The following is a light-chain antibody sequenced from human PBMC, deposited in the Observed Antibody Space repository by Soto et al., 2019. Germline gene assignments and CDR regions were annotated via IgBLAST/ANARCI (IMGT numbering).Light chain of an antibody. CDR2: WAS. Sequence: DIVMTQSPDSLAVSLGERATINGKSSQSVLYSSNNKNYLAWYQQKPGQPPKLLIHWASTRESGVPDRFSGSGSGTDFTLTISSLQAEDVAVYYCQQYYDTRTFGQGTKLEIK. CDR3: QQYYDTRT. CDR1: QSVLYSSNNKNY. J-gene: IGKJ2*01. V-gene: IGKV4-1*01.